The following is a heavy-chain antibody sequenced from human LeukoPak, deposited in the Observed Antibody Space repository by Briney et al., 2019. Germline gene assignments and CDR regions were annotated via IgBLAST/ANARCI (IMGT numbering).Heavy chain of an antibody. J-gene: IGHJ5*02. D-gene: IGHD2-2*02. Sequence: SQTLSLTCAISGDSVSSNSAAWNWIRQSPSRGLEWLGRTYYSSKWYNDYAVSVKSLITINADTSNKQFSLQLTSVTPEDTAVYYCARAWLGYCSSTSCYSNWFDPWGQGTLVTVSS. CDR1: GDSVSSNSAA. CDR3: ARAWLGYCSSTSCYSNWFDP. CDR2: TYYSSKWYN. V-gene: IGHV6-1*01.